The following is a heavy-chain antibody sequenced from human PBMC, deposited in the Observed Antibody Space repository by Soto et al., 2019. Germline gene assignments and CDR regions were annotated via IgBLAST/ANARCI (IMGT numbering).Heavy chain of an antibody. Sequence: GGSMRHSCTASGGILISYAMTWVRPAPGKGLEWVAGISGNGRKTSYADSVKGRFSISRNNPKKTVFLDVTSLRAEDTAKYYCVKDLNYDFWSGYNYYALENWGQGTTVTVSS. V-gene: IGHV3-23*01. J-gene: IGHJ6*02. CDR3: VKDLNYDFWSGYNYYALEN. D-gene: IGHD3-3*01. CDR2: ISGNGRKT. CDR1: GGILISYA.